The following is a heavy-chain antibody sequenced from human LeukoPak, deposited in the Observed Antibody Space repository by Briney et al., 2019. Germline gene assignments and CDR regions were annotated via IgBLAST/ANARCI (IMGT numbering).Heavy chain of an antibody. V-gene: IGHV4-61*01. CDR2: VYHSGST. CDR3: ATDRQEGGSGSYWFDP. J-gene: IGHJ5*02. D-gene: IGHD3-10*01. Sequence: SETLSLTCTVSGGSISSSSYYWSWIRQPAGKGLEWIGNVYHSGSTTYNHSLKSRVSMSVDMSKNQFSLNLRSVTAADTATYYCATDRQEGGSGSYWFDPWGQGTQVTVSS. CDR1: GGSISSSSYY.